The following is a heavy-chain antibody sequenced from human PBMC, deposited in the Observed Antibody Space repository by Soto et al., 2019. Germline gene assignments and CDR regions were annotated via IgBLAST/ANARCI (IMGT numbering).Heavy chain of an antibody. D-gene: IGHD2-2*01. CDR3: ARDKSGGTRYYYYYMDV. CDR1: GGSLSSYY. J-gene: IGHJ6*03. Sequence: SETLSLTCPVSGGSLSSYYWSWIRQPPGKGLEWIGYIYYSGSTNYNPSLKSRVTISVDTSKNQFSLKLSSVTAADTAVYYCARDKSGGTRYYYYYMDVWGKGTTVTVSS. V-gene: IGHV4-59*01. CDR2: IYYSGST.